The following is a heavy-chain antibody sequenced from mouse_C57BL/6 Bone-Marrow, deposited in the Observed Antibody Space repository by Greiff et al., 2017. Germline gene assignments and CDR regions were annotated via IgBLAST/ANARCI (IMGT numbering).Heavy chain of an antibody. CDR1: GYTFTRYW. CDR2: IHPNSGST. Sequence: QVQLQQPGAELVNPGASVTLSCKASGYTFTRYWMHWVKQRPGQGLEWIGMIHPNSGSTNYNEKFKSKATLTVDKSSSTAYMQLSGLTSEDSAVYYCARRDYYGSPYFDVWGTGTTVTVSS. V-gene: IGHV1-64*01. D-gene: IGHD1-1*01. J-gene: IGHJ1*03. CDR3: ARRDYYGSPYFDV.